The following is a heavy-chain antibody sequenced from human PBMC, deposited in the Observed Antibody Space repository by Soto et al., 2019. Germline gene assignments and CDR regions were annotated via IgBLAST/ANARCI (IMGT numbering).Heavy chain of an antibody. D-gene: IGHD2-15*01. Sequence: QVQLVQSEAEVKKPGSSVKVSCKASGGTFSRYAVSWVRQAPGQGLEWMGRIIPMSGTANYAQKFQGRVTIIADKSTGTAYMELSSLRSEDTAVYYCGLGGYCSGGSCYYHYGLDVWGQGTTVTVSS. J-gene: IGHJ6*02. CDR2: IIPMSGTA. CDR1: GGTFSRYA. V-gene: IGHV1-69*06. CDR3: GLGGYCSGGSCYYHYGLDV.